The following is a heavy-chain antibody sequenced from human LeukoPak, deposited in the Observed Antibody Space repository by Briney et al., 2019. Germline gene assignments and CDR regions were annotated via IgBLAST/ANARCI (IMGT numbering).Heavy chain of an antibody. J-gene: IGHJ4*02. CDR1: GYTFTGYY. Sequence: ASVKVSCKASGYTFTGYYMHWVRQAPGQGLEWMGWINPNSGGTNYAQKFQGRVTMTRDTSISTAYMELSRLRSDDTAVYYCARDTHCSGGSCYLGYWGQGTLVTVSS. D-gene: IGHD2-15*01. CDR2: INPNSGGT. CDR3: ARDTHCSGGSCYLGY. V-gene: IGHV1-2*02.